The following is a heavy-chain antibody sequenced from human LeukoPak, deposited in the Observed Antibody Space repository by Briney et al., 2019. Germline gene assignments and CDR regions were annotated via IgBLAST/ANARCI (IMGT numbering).Heavy chain of an antibody. Sequence: GGSLRLSCAASGFTFSSYSMNWVRQAPGKGLEWVSSISSISNHIYYADSVKGRFTISRDNAKNSLYLQMNSLRTEDTAVYYCARAEYDFRNWFDPWGQGTLVTVSS. J-gene: IGHJ5*02. CDR1: GFTFSSYS. CDR2: ISSISNHI. D-gene: IGHD3/OR15-3a*01. V-gene: IGHV3-21*01. CDR3: ARAEYDFRNWFDP.